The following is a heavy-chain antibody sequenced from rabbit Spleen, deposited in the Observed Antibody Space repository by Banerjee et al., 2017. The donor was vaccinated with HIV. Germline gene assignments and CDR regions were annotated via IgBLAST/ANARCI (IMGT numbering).Heavy chain of an antibody. Sequence: QEQLEESGGDLVKPGASLTLTCTASGFSFSSSYDMCWVRQAPGKGLEWIACISAGSSGATYYASWAKGRFTISKTSSTTVTLQVTSLTAADRATYFCARDLVGVIGWNFYLWGPGTLVTVS. CDR3: ARDLVGVIGWNFYL. CDR2: ISAGSSGAT. J-gene: IGHJ4*01. V-gene: IGHV1S45*01. D-gene: IGHD1-1*01. CDR1: GFSFSSSYD.